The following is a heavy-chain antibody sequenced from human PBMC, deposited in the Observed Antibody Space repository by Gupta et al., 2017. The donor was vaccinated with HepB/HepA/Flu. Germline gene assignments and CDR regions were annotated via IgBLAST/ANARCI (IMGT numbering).Heavy chain of an antibody. J-gene: IGHJ3*02. CDR3: AKGTGYSSSWSNDAFDI. CDR1: GFTFSSYA. Sequence: EVQLLESGGGLVQPGGSLRLSCAASGFTFSSYAMSWVRQAPGKGLEWVSAISGSGGSTYYADSVKGRFTISRDNSKNTLYLQMNSLRAEDTAVYYCAKGTGYSSSWSNDAFDIWGQGTMVTVSS. D-gene: IGHD6-13*01. V-gene: IGHV3-23*01. CDR2: ISGSGGST.